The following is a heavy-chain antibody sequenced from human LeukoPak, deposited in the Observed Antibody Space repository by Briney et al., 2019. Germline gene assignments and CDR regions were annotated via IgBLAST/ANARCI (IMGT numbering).Heavy chain of an antibody. CDR1: GFTFSSYA. V-gene: IGHV3-23*01. CDR3: AKSAYSGYAPVGY. CDR2: ISGSGGST. D-gene: IGHD5-12*01. Sequence: RAGGSLRLSCAASGFTFSSYAMSWFPQALGKGLEWVSGISGSGGSTYYADSVKGRFTISRDNSKNTLYLQMNSLRAEDTAVYYCAKSAYSGYAPVGYWGQGTLVTVSS. J-gene: IGHJ4*02.